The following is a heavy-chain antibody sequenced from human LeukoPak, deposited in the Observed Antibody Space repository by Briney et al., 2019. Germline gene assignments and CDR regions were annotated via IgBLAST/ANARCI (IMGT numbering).Heavy chain of an antibody. CDR2: ISGSGDSA. CDR3: AKGVASSAYSAFDY. CDR1: GFTFSSYA. Sequence: GGSLRLSCAASGFTFSSYAMSWVRQAPGKGLEWVSVISGSGDSAYYADSVKGRFTISRDNSQNTLYLQMNSLRAEDTAVYYCAKGVASSAYSAFDYWGQGTLVNVSS. J-gene: IGHJ4*02. V-gene: IGHV3-23*01. D-gene: IGHD3-22*01.